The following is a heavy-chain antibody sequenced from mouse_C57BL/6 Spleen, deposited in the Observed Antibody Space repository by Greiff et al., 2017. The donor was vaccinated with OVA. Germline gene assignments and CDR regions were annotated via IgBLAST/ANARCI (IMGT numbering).Heavy chain of an antibody. CDR3: ARSGGSNSFAY. CDR1: GYTFTSYW. D-gene: IGHD2-5*01. V-gene: IGHV1-61*01. Sequence: VQLQQPGAELVRPGSSVKLSCKASGYTFTSYWMDWVKQRPGQGLEWIGNIYPSDSETHYNQKFKDKATLTVDKSSSTAYMQLSSLTSEDSAVYYGARSGGSNSFAYWGQGTLVTVSA. CDR2: IYPSDSET. J-gene: IGHJ3*01.